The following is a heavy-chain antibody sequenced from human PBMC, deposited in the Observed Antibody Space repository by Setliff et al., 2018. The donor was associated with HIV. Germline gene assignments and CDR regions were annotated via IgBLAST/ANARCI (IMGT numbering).Heavy chain of an antibody. D-gene: IGHD3-22*01. CDR2: VYYTGKT. J-gene: IGHJ3*02. CDR1: GGSFSGYY. Sequence: SETLSLTCAVYGGSFSGYYWSWIRQSPGKGLEWIGYVYYTGKTYYNPSLESRISMSVDTSKNQFSLKLTSVTAADTAVYYCARNSGDYYDSSGEDAFDIWGQGTMVTVSS. V-gene: IGHV4-34*01. CDR3: ARNSGDYYDSSGEDAFDI.